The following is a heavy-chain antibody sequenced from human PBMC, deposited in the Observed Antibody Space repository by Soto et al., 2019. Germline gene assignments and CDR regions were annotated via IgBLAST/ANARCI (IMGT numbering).Heavy chain of an antibody. V-gene: IGHV6-1*01. Sequence: SQTLSLTCAISGDSVSSNSAAWNWIRQSPSRGLEWLGRTYYRSKWYNDYAVSVKSRITINPDTSKNQFSLQLNSVTPEDTAVYYCAREEDIVVVPAAIGGNWCDPWGQGTRGTVSS. J-gene: IGHJ5*02. CDR1: GDSVSSNSAA. D-gene: IGHD2-2*01. CDR3: AREEDIVVVPAAIGGNWCDP. CDR2: TYYRSKWYN.